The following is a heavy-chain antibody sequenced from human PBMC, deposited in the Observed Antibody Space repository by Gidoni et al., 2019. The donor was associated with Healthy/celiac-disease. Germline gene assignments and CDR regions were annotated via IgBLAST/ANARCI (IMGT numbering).Heavy chain of an antibody. CDR2: IYPGDSDT. D-gene: IGHD2-21*02. V-gene: IGHV5-51*01. CDR3: ARTRRATVVTTGYYYYGMDV. J-gene: IGHJ6*02. Sequence: EVQLVQSGAEVKKPGESLKISCKGSGYSFTRYWIGWVRQMPGKGLEWMGIIYPGDSDTRYSPSFQGQAIISADKSISTAYLQWSSLKASDTAMYYCARTRRATVVTTGYYYYGMDVWGQGTTVTVSS. CDR1: GYSFTRYW.